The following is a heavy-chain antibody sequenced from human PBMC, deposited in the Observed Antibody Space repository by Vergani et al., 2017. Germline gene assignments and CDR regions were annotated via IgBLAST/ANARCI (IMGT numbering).Heavy chain of an antibody. CDR2: INHSGST. J-gene: IGHJ5*02. V-gene: IGHV4-34*01. D-gene: IGHD6-13*01. Sequence: QVQLQQWGAGLLKPSETLSLTCAVYGGSFSGYYWSWIRQPPGKGLEWIGEINHSGSTNYNPYLKGRVTISVDTSKNQFSLKLSSVTAADTAVYYCARGKGYSSSFNWFDPWGQGTLVTVSS. CDR1: GGSFSGYY. CDR3: ARGKGYSSSFNWFDP.